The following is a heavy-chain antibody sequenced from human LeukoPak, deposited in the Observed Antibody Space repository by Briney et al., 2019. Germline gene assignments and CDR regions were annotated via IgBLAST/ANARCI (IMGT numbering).Heavy chain of an antibody. J-gene: IGHJ4*02. D-gene: IGHD3-22*01. Sequence: GGSLRLSCAASGFTFSSYAMSWVRQAPGQGLAWVSPISGSGGSTYYADSVKGWFTISRDNSKNTLYLQMNSLRAEDTAVYYCAKVGDYYDSSDKSFDYWGQGTLVTVSS. CDR3: AKVGDYYDSSDKSFDY. CDR1: GFTFSSYA. CDR2: ISGSGGST. V-gene: IGHV3-23*01.